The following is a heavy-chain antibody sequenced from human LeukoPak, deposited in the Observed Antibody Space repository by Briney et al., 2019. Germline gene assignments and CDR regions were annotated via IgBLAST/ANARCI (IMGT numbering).Heavy chain of an antibody. D-gene: IGHD3-3*01. CDR3: ARDIEGVAKGDAFDI. J-gene: IGHJ3*02. V-gene: IGHV3-21*01. CDR2: ISSSSSYI. Sequence: GGSLRLSCAASGFTFSSYSMNWVRQAPGKGLEWVSSISSSSSYIYYADSVKGRFTISRDNAKNSLYLQLNSLRAEDTAVYYCARDIEGVAKGDAFDIWGQGTMVTVSS. CDR1: GFTFSSYS.